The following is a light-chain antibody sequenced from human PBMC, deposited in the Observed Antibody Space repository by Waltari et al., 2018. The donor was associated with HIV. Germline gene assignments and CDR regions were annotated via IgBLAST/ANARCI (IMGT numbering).Light chain of an antibody. CDR1: SGSVSGRSS. CDR2: NTN. V-gene: IGLV8-61*01. J-gene: IGLJ3*02. CDR3: VLYVGSGIWV. Sequence: QTVVTQESSLSVSPGGTVTLTCGLSSGSVSGRSSPRWYQQTPGQAPRTLIYNTNTRSSGVPDRCSGSILGNKAALTISGAQADDECDYHCVLYVGSGIWVFGGGTKLTVL.